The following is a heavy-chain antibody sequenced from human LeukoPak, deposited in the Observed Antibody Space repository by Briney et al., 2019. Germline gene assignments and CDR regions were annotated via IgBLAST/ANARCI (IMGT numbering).Heavy chain of an antibody. CDR1: GGSFSGYY. D-gene: IGHD2-2*01. CDR3: AREGGYCSSTSCYYYFDY. Sequence: SETLSLTCAVYGGSFSGYYWSWIRQPPGKGLEWIGEINHSGSTNYNPSLMSRVTISVDTSKNQFSLKLSSVTAADTAVYYCAREGGYCSSTSCYYYFDYWGQGTLVTVSS. V-gene: IGHV4-34*01. J-gene: IGHJ4*02. CDR2: INHSGST.